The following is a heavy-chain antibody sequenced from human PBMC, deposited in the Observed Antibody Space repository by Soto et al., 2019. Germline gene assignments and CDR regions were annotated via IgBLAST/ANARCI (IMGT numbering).Heavy chain of an antibody. D-gene: IGHD3-10*01. CDR1: GFTFSSYG. CDR2: ISYDGSNK. Sequence: GGSLRLSCAASGFTFSSYGMHWVRQAPGKGLEWVAVISYDGSNKYYADSVKGRFTISRDNSKNTLYLQMNSLRAEDTAVYYCAKDGRYYYGSGSYPTLIEPYFDYWGQGTLVTVSS. J-gene: IGHJ4*02. CDR3: AKDGRYYYGSGSYPTLIEPYFDY. V-gene: IGHV3-30*18.